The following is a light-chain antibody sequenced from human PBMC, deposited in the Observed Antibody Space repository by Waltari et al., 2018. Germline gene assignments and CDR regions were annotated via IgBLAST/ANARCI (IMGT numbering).Light chain of an antibody. CDR3: GAWDDSLNARV. Sequence: QSVLTQPSSASGTPGQRVSISCSGSRFNIESNGVNWYQQVPGTAPKLIIYSNNLRPSGGPARFSGSQTGASGSLAISGLQSDDEADYYCGAWDDSLNARVFGGGTKLTVL. J-gene: IGLJ3*02. CDR1: RFNIESNG. V-gene: IGLV1-44*01. CDR2: SNN.